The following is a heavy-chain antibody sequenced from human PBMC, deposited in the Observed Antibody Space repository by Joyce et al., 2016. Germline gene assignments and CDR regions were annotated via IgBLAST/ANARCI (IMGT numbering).Heavy chain of an antibody. D-gene: IGHD2-15*01. CDR2: ISSGSMYT. V-gene: IGHV3-11*05. CDR1: GFTFSDYY. J-gene: IGHJ6*03. CDR3: ARDLYCSFGSCYSQTYYYYYMDV. Sequence: QVQLVESGGGLVKPGGSLRLSCAASGFTFSDYYMSWIRQAPGKGLEWGSFISSGSMYTAYAESVKGRFTITRDNTKNSLYLQMNSLRAEDTAVYYCARDLYCSFGSCYSQTYYYYYMDVWGKGTTVTVSS.